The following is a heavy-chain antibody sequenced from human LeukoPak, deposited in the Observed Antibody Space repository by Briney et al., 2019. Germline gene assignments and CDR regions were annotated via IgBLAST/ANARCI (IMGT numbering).Heavy chain of an antibody. CDR1: GFTVSSNS. CDR2: IYSGGRT. J-gene: IGHJ4*02. Sequence: GGSLRLSCAASGFTVSSNSMSWVRQAPGKGLEWVSVIYSGGRTYHADSVKGRFTISRGNSKNTLYLQMNSLRAEDTAVYYCARDVGWNYFDYWGQGTLVTVSS. CDR3: ARDVGWNYFDY. V-gene: IGHV3-66*01. D-gene: IGHD6-19*01.